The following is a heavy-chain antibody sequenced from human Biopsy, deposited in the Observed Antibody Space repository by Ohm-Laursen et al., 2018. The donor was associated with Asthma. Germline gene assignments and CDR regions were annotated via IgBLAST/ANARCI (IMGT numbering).Heavy chain of an antibody. J-gene: IGHJ6*02. CDR2: ISVYNGNT. CDR3: ARAVDYSHYYGIDV. Sequence: ASVKASCKTSGYAFNSAGITWVRQAPGQGLEWMGWISVYNGNTKVAQKLQDRVTMITDTSTSTAYMELRSLRSDDTAVYFCARAVDYSHYYGIDVWGQGTTVTVS. D-gene: IGHD3-10*01. V-gene: IGHV1-18*01. CDR1: GYAFNSAG.